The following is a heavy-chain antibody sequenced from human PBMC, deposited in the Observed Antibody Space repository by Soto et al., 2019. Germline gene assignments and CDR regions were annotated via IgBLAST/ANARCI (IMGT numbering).Heavy chain of an antibody. D-gene: IGHD3-10*01. CDR1: GGSIISTNW. CDR3: ARVPPNGDYFDS. J-gene: IGHJ4*02. V-gene: IGHV4-4*02. Sequence: PSETLSLTCAVSGGSIISTNWWTWVRQPPGKGLEWIGEIYHVGSTNYNPSLKSRVTISVDKSKNQFSLHLNSVAAADTAVYYCARVPPNGDYFDSWGQGTLVTVS. CDR2: IYHVGST.